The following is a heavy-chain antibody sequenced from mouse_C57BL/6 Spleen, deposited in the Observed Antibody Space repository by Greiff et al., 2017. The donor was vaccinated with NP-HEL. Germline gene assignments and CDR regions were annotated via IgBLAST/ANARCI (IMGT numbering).Heavy chain of an antibody. CDR3: ARGLTANFDY. Sequence: EVQLVESGGCLVKPGGSLKLSCAASGFTFSDYGMHWVRQAPEKGLEWVAYISSGSSTIYYADTVKGRFTISRDNAKNTLFLQMTSLRSEDTAMYYCARGLTANFDYWGQGTTLTVSS. D-gene: IGHD4-1*01. CDR1: GFTFSDYG. V-gene: IGHV5-17*01. J-gene: IGHJ2*01. CDR2: ISSGSSTI.